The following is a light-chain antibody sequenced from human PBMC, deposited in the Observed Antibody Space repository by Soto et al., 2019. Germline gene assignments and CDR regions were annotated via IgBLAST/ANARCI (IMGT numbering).Light chain of an antibody. J-gene: IGKJ1*01. Sequence: DIQMTQSPSTLSASVGDRVTITCRASQSISAWLAWYQQKPGKAPNLLIYDVSTLDSGVPSRSSGSASGTEFTLTISRLESDDFATYYCQQYHRYSTLGQGTKVDIK. CDR1: QSISAW. V-gene: IGKV1-5*01. CDR2: DVS. CDR3: QQYHRYST.